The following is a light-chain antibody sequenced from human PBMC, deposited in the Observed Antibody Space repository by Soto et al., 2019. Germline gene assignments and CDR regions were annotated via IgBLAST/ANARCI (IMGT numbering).Light chain of an antibody. Sequence: IVLTQSPGTLSLSPGERATLSCRASQSVSSSYLAWYQQKPGQAPRLLVYGTSSRATGIPDRFSGSGSGTDFTLTISRLEPEDFAVYYCQQYGSSPTWTFGQGTKVEIK. CDR3: QQYGSSPTWT. CDR2: GTS. J-gene: IGKJ1*01. CDR1: QSVSSSY. V-gene: IGKV3-20*01.